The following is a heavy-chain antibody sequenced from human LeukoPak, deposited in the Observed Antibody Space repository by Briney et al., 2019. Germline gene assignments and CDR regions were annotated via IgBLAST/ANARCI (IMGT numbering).Heavy chain of an antibody. V-gene: IGHV3-72*01. CDR1: GFTFSDHY. J-gene: IGHJ4*01. D-gene: IGHD3-10*01. Sequence: GGSLRLSCAASGFTFSDHYIDWVRQAPGKGLEWVGRSRDKGNSYATAYAASVRGRFTISRDDSKNSLYLQMNSLKIEDTAVYYCTKLARAPRDFDYWGQGTLVTVSS. CDR3: TKLARAPRDFDY. CDR2: SRDKGNSYAT.